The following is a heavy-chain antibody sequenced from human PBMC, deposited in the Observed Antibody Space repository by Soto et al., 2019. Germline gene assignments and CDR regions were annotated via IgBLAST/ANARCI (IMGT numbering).Heavy chain of an antibody. CDR3: AGGGGVGVAGSAAFDM. CDR2: INPATGAA. CDR1: GYPVTAYY. V-gene: IGHV1-2*02. J-gene: IGHJ3*02. Sequence: QLHLVQSGAVVKKPGASVTVSCSASGYPVTAYYMHWVRQAPGRGLEWMGGINPATGAAKYTQTFQGRVTMTRDTSTGTVFMEPSGLTTGDTAVFFWAGGGGVGVAGSAAFDMWGQGTLVTVSS. D-gene: IGHD3-3*01.